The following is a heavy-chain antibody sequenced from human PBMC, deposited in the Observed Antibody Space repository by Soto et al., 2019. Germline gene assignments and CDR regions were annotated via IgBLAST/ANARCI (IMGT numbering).Heavy chain of an antibody. Sequence: SETLSLTCTVSGGSISNYYWTWIRQPAGKGLEWIGRMYTSGSTNYNPSLKSRVTMSVDTSKNQFSLNLRSVTAADTATYCCVRGTPTPGLDIWGRGTTVTVSS. CDR3: VRGTPTPGLDI. J-gene: IGHJ6*02. CDR1: GGSISNYY. CDR2: MYTSGST. D-gene: IGHD1-1*01. V-gene: IGHV4-4*07.